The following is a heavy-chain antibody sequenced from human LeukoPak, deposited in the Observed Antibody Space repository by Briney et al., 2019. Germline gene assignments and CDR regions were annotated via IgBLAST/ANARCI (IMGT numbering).Heavy chain of an antibody. CDR1: GDSVSSNSAA. D-gene: IGHD3-22*01. V-gene: IGHV6-1*01. CDR2: TYYRSKWYN. CDR3: ARVIQSPKYYYDSSGHSGGFDY. Sequence: SQILSLTCAISGDSVSSNSAAWNWIRQSPSRGLEWLGRTYYRSKWYNDYAVSVKSRITINPDTSKNQFSLQLNSETPEDTAVYYCARVIQSPKYYYDSSGHSGGFDYWGQGTLVTVSS. J-gene: IGHJ4*02.